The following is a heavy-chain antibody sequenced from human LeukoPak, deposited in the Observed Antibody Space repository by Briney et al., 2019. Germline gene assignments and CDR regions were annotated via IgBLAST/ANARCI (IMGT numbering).Heavy chain of an antibody. J-gene: IGHJ4*02. CDR3: GRDYVYAFDY. D-gene: IGHD2/OR15-2a*01. Sequence: PGGSLRLSCAASVFSFSSYSMNWVRQAPGKGLEWVSYISGSGNAKHYTDSVRGRFTISRDNAKNALYLQMNSLRAEDTAVYFCGRDYVYAFDYWGQGTLVTVSS. CDR2: ISGSGNAK. V-gene: IGHV3-48*01. CDR1: VFSFSSYS.